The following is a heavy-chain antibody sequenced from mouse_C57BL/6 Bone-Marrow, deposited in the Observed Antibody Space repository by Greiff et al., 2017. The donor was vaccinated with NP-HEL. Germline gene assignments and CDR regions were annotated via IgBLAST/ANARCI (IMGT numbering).Heavy chain of an antibody. V-gene: IGHV1-81*01. CDR3: ANTGITTVVPDMDY. CDR1: GSTFTSYG. Sequence: VQLQQSGAELARPGASVKLSCKASGSTFTSYGISWVQQRPGQGLEWIGHIYPRSGNTYYNEKFKGKATLTVAKSSCTAYSELRSRTSEDPAVYFGANTGITTVVPDMDYWGQGTTLTVSS. J-gene: IGHJ2*01. CDR2: IYPRSGNT. D-gene: IGHD1-1*01.